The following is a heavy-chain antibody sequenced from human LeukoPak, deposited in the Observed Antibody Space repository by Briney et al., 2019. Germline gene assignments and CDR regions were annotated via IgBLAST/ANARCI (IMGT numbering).Heavy chain of an antibody. CDR3: ARSLDGYGSSWYIDWFDP. CDR1: GYTLTSYD. J-gene: IGHJ5*02. V-gene: IGHV1-8*01. Sequence: GGSVKVSCKASGYTLTSYDINWVRQATGQGLGWMGWMNPNSGNTGYAQKFQGRVTMTRNTSISTAYMELSSLRSEDTAVYYCARSLDGYGSSWYIDWFDPWGQGTLVTVSS. CDR2: MNPNSGNT. D-gene: IGHD6-13*01.